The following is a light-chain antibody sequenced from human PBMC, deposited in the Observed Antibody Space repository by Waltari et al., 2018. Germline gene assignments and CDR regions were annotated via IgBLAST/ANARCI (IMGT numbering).Light chain of an antibody. V-gene: IGLV2-14*03. Sequence: QSALTHPASVSGSSGQSITISCTGTSSDVGAYNYVSWYQQHPGKAPKLIIFDVSNRPSGVSNRFSGSKSGNTASLTISGLQAEDEADYYCSSYISSSTLELFGGGTSLTVL. J-gene: IGLJ2*01. CDR3: SSYISSSTLEL. CDR2: DVS. CDR1: SSDVGAYNY.